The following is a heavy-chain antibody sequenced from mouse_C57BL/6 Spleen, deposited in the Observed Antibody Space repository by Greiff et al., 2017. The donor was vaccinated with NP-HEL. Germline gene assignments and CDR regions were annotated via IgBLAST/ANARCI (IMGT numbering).Heavy chain of an antibody. CDR1: GYTFTSYW. V-gene: IGHV1-52*01. J-gene: IGHJ4*01. CDR3: ARMVSPTVVAHYYAMDY. D-gene: IGHD1-1*01. CDR2: IDPSDSET. Sequence: QVHVKQSGAELVRPGSSVKLSCKASGYTFTSYWMHWVKQRPIQGLEWIGNIDPSDSETHYNQKFKDKATLTVDKSSSTAYMQLRSLTSEDSAVYYCARMVSPTVVAHYYAMDYWGQGTSVTVSS.